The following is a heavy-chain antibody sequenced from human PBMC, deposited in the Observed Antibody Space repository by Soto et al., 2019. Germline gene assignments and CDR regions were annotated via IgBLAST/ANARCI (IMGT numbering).Heavy chain of an antibody. J-gene: IGHJ2*01. V-gene: IGHV3-33*01. CDR3: ARGVGARRDWYFDL. D-gene: IGHD1-26*01. Sequence: QVQLVESGGGVVQPGRSLRLSCAASGFPFSNNGMHWVRQAPAKGLEWVAVIWYDGSNKYYADSVKGRFTISRDNSRNTLSLQMPSLRAEDTAVYYCARGVGARRDWYFDLWGRGTLVTVSS. CDR2: IWYDGSNK. CDR1: GFPFSNNG.